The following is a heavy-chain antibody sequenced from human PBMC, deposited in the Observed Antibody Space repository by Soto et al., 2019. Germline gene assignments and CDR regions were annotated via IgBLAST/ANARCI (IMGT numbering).Heavy chain of an antibody. V-gene: IGHV3-33*01. CDR2: IWYDGSNK. CDR1: GFTFSSYG. Sequence: GGSLRLSCAASGFTFSSYGMHWVRQAPGKGLEWVAVIWYDGSNKYYADSVKGRFTISRDNSKNTLYLQMNSLRAEDTAVYYCARDSWTYYYDIGWFDPWGQGTLVTVSS. D-gene: IGHD3-22*01. CDR3: ARDSWTYYYDIGWFDP. J-gene: IGHJ5*02.